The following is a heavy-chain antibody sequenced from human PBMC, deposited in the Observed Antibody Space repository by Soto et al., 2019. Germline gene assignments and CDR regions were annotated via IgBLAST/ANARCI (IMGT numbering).Heavy chain of an antibody. CDR1: GFTFSGSA. CDR3: TLATYYDILTGYYKRAGMDV. D-gene: IGHD3-9*01. CDR2: IRSKANSYAT. J-gene: IGHJ6*02. V-gene: IGHV3-73*01. Sequence: GESLKISCAASGFTFSGSAMHWVRQASGKGLEWVGRIRSKANSYATAYAASVKGRFTISRDDSKNTAYLQMNSLKTEDTAVYYCTLATYYDILTGYYKRAGMDVWGQGTTVTAP.